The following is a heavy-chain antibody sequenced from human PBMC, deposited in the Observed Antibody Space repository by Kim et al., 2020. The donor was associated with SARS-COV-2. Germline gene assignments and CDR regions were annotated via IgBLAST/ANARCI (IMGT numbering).Heavy chain of an antibody. Sequence: GESLKISCKGSGYSFTSYWISWVRQMPGKGLEWMWRIDPSDSYTNYSPSFQGHVTISADKSISTAYLQWSSLKASDTAMYYCARHSTSSSYFDYWGQGTLVTVSS. J-gene: IGHJ4*02. CDR1: GYSFTSYW. CDR2: IDPSDSYT. CDR3: ARHSTSSSYFDY. D-gene: IGHD6-13*01. V-gene: IGHV5-10-1*01.